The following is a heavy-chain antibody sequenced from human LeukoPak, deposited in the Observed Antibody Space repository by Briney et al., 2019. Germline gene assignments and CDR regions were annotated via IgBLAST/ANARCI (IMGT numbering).Heavy chain of an antibody. CDR3: ARLGSTFDI. CDR2: IFYSGGS. J-gene: IGHJ3*02. D-gene: IGHD2-2*01. Sequence: SGTLSLTCTVSGGSISSYYWTWIRQPPGKGLEWIGYIFYSGGSNYNPSLKSRVTISVDTSKNHFSLKLSSVTAADTAVYYCARLGSTFDIWGQGTMVTVSS. CDR1: GGSISSYY. V-gene: IGHV4-59*08.